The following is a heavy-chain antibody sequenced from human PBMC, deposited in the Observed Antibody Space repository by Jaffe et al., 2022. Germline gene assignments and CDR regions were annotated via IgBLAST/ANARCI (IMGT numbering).Heavy chain of an antibody. D-gene: IGHD2-2*01. CDR2: IYSIGRADHNPSL. Sequence: QVQLQESGPEVVKPSETLSLTCTVSGGSINSYFWSWIRQPPGKGLEWIGYIYSIGRADHNPSLKYNPSLESRVTISIDTAKNQFSLNLSSVTAADTAVYYCARDGSTSLRYYFEYWGQGTLVTVSS. V-gene: IGHV4-59*13. J-gene: IGHJ4*02. CDR3: ARDGSTSLRYYFEY. CDR1: GGSINSYF.